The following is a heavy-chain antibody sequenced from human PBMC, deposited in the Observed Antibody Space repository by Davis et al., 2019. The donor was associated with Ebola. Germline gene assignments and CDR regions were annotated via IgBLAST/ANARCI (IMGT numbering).Heavy chain of an antibody. CDR1: GFTFSSYA. J-gene: IGHJ4*02. V-gene: IGHV3-30-3*01. CDR2: ISYDGSNK. Sequence: GESLKISCAASGFTFSSYAMHWVRQAPGKGLEWVAVISYDGSNKYYADSVKGRFTISRDNSKNTLYLQMNSLRAEDTAVYYCARGVGYFDWLRPPNDYWGQGTLVTVSS. D-gene: IGHD3-9*01. CDR3: ARGVGYFDWLRPPNDY.